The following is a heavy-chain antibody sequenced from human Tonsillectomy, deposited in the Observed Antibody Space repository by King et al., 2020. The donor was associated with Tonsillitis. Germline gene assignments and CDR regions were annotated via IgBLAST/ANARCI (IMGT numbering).Heavy chain of an antibody. CDR1: GFTFSSYG. J-gene: IGHJ6*02. Sequence: VQLVESGGGVVQPGRSLRLSCAASGFTFSSYGMHWVRQTPGKGLEWVAVIWFDGSNKYYADSVNGRFTISRDDSKNTLYLQMNSLRGEDTAVYYCARAPPAAPRSYYYYGMDVWGQGTTVTVSS. D-gene: IGHD2-2*01. V-gene: IGHV3-33*01. CDR3: ARAPPAAPRSYYYYGMDV. CDR2: IWFDGSNK.